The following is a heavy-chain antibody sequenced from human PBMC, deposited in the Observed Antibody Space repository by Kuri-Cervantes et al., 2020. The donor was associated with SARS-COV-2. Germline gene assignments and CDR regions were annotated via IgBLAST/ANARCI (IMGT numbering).Heavy chain of an antibody. CDR1: GYTFTSYY. J-gene: IGHJ4*02. CDR3: ARAQEHNAQQLAGVDY. V-gene: IGHV1-46*01. D-gene: IGHD6-13*01. Sequence: ASVKVSCKASGYTFTSYYMHWVRQAPGQGLEWMGIINPSGGSTSYAQKFQGRVTMTRDTSTSTVYMEPSSLRSEDTAVYYCARAQEHNAQQLAGVDYWGQGTLVTVSS. CDR2: INPSGGST.